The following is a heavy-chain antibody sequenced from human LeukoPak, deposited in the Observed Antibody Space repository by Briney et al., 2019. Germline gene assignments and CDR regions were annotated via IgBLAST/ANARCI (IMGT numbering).Heavy chain of an antibody. CDR2: IYYSGST. CDR1: GFSFTNAW. D-gene: IGHD6-19*01. J-gene: IGHJ4*02. V-gene: IGHV4-59*01. Sequence: GSLRLSCAASGFSFTNAWMSWIRQPPGKGLEWIGYIYYSGSTNYSPSLKSRVTISVDTSKHQFSLKLSSVTAADTAVYYCARTRYSSGWFFDYWGQGTLVTVSS. CDR3: ARTRYSSGWFFDY.